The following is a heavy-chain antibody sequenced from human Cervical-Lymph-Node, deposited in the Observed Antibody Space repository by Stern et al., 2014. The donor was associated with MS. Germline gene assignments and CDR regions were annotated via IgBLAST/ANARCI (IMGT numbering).Heavy chain of an antibody. Sequence: VQLVESGGGVVQPGRSLRLSCAASGFTFSSHAMNWVRQAPGKGLEWVAVISNDGSNNYYADAVKGRFTISRDNSKNTLYLHMNSLRAEDTAIYYCARHNNSGTCFDYWGQGSLVTVSS. CDR1: GFTFSSHA. CDR3: ARHNNSGTCFDY. J-gene: IGHJ4*02. V-gene: IGHV3-30*01. D-gene: IGHD6-25*01. CDR2: ISNDGSNN.